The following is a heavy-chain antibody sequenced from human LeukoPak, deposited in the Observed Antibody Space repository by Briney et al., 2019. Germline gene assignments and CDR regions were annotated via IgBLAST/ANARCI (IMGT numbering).Heavy chain of an antibody. J-gene: IGHJ3*02. V-gene: IGHV4-31*03. CDR3: ARDYYDSSGYSCDDAFDI. CDR2: IYYSGST. D-gene: IGHD3-22*01. CDR1: GGSISSGGYY. Sequence: SETLSLTCTDSGGSISSGGYYWSWIRQHPGKGLEWIVYIYYSGSTYYNPSLTSRVTISVDTTNNQFSLKLSSVTDADTAVYYCARDYYDSSGYSCDDAFDIWGQGTMVTVSS.